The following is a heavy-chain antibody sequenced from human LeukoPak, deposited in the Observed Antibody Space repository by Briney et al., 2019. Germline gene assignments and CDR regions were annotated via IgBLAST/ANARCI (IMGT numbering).Heavy chain of an antibody. D-gene: IGHD3-3*01. Sequence: PGGSLRLSCAASGFTFSSYSMNWVRQAPGKGLEWVSSISSSSSYIYYADSVKGRFTISRDNAKNSLYLQMNSLRAEDTAVYYCARDTDSPHYDFWSGRIPGMDVWGRGTTVTVSS. J-gene: IGHJ6*02. CDR3: ARDTDSPHYDFWSGRIPGMDV. V-gene: IGHV3-21*01. CDR2: ISSSSSYI. CDR1: GFTFSSYS.